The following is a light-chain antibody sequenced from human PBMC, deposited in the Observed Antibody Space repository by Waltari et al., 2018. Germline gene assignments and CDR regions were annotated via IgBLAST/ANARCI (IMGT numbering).Light chain of an antibody. Sequence: SCRARQSVRSYLAWYQQKPGQAPRLLIYDTSYRATGVPVRFSGSGSGTDYTLTISSLEPEDFAVYYCQHRSVWPLTFGGGTKVEMK. V-gene: IGKV3-11*01. CDR2: DTS. CDR3: QHRSVWPLT. CDR1: QSVRSY. J-gene: IGKJ4*01.